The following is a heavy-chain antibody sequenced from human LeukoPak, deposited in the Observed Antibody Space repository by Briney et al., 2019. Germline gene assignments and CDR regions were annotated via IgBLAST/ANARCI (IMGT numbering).Heavy chain of an antibody. J-gene: IGHJ4*02. CDR1: GITLSNYG. D-gene: IGHD3-10*01. CDR2: ISDGGGSR. CDR3: AKRGVVIRAVIIVGFHKEAYYFDY. V-gene: IGHV3-23*01. Sequence: PGGSLRLSCAVSGITLSNYGMSWVRQAPGKGLEWVAGISDGGGSRNCADSVKGRFTISRDNPKNTLYLQMNSLRAEDTAVYFCAKRGVVIRAVIIVGFHKEAYYFDYWGQGALVTVSS.